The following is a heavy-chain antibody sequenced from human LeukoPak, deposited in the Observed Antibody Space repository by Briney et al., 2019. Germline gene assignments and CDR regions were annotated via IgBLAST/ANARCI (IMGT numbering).Heavy chain of an antibody. V-gene: IGHV3-20*04. CDR1: GFTFSRDW. CDR2: INRNGGST. CDR3: ARDIVVVPAAQNYYYYYMDV. D-gene: IGHD2-2*01. Sequence: PGGSLRLSCAASGFTFSRDWMHWVRQAPGKGLVWVSGINRNGGSTGYADSVKGRYTISRDNAKNSLYLQMNSLRAEDTALYYCARDIVVVPAAQNYYYYYMDVWGKGTTVTVSS. J-gene: IGHJ6*03.